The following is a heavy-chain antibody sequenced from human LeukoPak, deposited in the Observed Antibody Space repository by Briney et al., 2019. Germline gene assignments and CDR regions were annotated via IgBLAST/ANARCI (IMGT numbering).Heavy chain of an antibody. D-gene: IGHD1-26*01. V-gene: IGHV4-34*01. Sequence: PSETLSLTCAVYGGSFSGYYWSWIRQLPGKGLEWIGEINHSGSTNYNPSLKSRVTISVDTSKNQFSLKLSSVTAADTAVYYCARFRIVGAIDYWGQGTLVTVSS. CDR1: GGSFSGYY. CDR3: ARFRIVGAIDY. J-gene: IGHJ4*02. CDR2: INHSGST.